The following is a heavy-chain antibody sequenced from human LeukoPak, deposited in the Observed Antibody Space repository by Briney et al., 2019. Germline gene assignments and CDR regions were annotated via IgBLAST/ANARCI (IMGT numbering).Heavy chain of an antibody. J-gene: IGHJ4*02. Sequence: PGGSLRLSCAASGFTFSSYGMHWVRQAPGKGLEWVAGISYDGSNKYYADSVKGRFTISRDNSKNTLYLQMNSLRAEDTAVYYCAKDRYYAPCDYWGQGTLVTVSS. CDR3: AKDRYYAPCDY. CDR1: GFTFSSYG. V-gene: IGHV3-30*18. CDR2: ISYDGSNK. D-gene: IGHD2-2*01.